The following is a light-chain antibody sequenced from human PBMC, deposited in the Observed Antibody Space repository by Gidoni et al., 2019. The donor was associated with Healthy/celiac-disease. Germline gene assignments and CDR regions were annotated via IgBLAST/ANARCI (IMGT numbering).Light chain of an antibody. CDR3: QQRSNWLT. Sequence: ENGVTQAPATLSLSPGARATLSCMASQSVSSYLAWYQPKPGQAPRLLIYAASNMATGTPARFSGSGSGTDFTLTIRSLEPEDFAVYYCQQRSNWLTFGGGTKVEIK. V-gene: IGKV3-11*01. CDR2: AAS. CDR1: QSVSSY. J-gene: IGKJ4*01.